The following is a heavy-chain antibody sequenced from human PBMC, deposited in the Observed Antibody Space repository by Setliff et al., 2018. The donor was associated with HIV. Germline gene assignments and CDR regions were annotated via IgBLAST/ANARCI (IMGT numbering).Heavy chain of an antibody. CDR3: ARSMRGYCSDTSCRTFDH. Sequence: PSETLSLTCTVSGGSISGTYYWNWIRQPAGKGLEWIGRIYSSGSTKYNPSLKSRVTMSVNTAKNQFFLMLSSVTAADTAVYYCARSMRGYCSDTSCRTFDHWGQGTLVTVSS. D-gene: IGHD2-2*01. J-gene: IGHJ4*02. V-gene: IGHV4-4*07. CDR2: IYSSGST. CDR1: GGSISGTYY.